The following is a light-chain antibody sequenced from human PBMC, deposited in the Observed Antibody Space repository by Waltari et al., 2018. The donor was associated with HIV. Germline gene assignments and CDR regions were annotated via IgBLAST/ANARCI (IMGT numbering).Light chain of an antibody. V-gene: IGKV3-15*01. Sequence: EIVLTQSPATLSVFPGERATLSCRASQSVSTKLAWYRQKPGQSHRLLIYDASTRATGIPARFSGSGSGTEFTLTIISLQSEDFALYFCQQYSTWPPWTFGQGTQLEIK. CDR1: QSVSTK. CDR2: DAS. J-gene: IGKJ1*01. CDR3: QQYSTWPPWT.